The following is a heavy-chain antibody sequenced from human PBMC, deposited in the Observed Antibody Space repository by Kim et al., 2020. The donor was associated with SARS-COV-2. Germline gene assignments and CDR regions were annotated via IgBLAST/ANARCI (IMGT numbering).Heavy chain of an antibody. CDR3: TREIAGATGFDL. CDR2: ISNRGDIT. V-gene: IGHV3-74*01. Sequence: GGSLRLSCVFSGFQLSSHWIHWVRQAPGKGLEWVSRISNRGDITNYVDSVMGRFTISGDNAKNTLYLQLNSLRVGDTAVYYCTREIAGATGFDLWGQGILVTVSS. J-gene: IGHJ5*02. D-gene: IGHD3-22*01. CDR1: GFQLSSHW.